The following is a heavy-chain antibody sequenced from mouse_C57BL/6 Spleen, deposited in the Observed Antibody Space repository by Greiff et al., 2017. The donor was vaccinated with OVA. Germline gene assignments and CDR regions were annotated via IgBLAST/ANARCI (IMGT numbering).Heavy chain of an antibody. CDR3: ASPGTEAWFAY. D-gene: IGHD4-1*01. Sequence: EVKVVESGAELVKPGASVKLSCTASGFNIKDYYMHWVKQRTEQGLEWIGRIDPEDGETKYAPKFQGKATITADTSSNTAYLQLSSLTSEDTAVYYCASPGTEAWFAYWGQGTLVTVSA. CDR1: GFNIKDYY. V-gene: IGHV14-2*01. J-gene: IGHJ3*01. CDR2: IDPEDGET.